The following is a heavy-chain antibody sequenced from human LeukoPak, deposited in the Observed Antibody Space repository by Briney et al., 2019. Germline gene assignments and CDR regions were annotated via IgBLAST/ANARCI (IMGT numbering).Heavy chain of an antibody. CDR3: ARYVDTAMAALFDY. V-gene: IGHV4-59*01. J-gene: IGHJ4*02. Sequence: SETLSLTCTVSGGSISSYYWSWIRQPPGKGLEWIGYIYYRGSTNYNPSLKSRVTISVDTSKNQFSLKLSSVTAADTAVYYCARYVDTAMAALFDYWGQGTLVTVSS. CDR2: IYYRGST. CDR1: GGSISSYY. D-gene: IGHD5-18*01.